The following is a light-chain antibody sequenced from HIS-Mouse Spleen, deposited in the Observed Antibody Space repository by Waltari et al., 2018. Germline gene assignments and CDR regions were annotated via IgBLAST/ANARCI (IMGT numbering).Light chain of an antibody. CDR1: SSNIGSNY. CDR3: AAWDDSLSGPV. Sequence: QSVMTQPPSASGTPGQRVTISCSGSSSNIGSNYVYWYQKLPGTAPKLLIYRNNERPSGVPDRFSGSKSGTSASRAISGLRSEDEADYYCAAWDDSLSGPVFGGGTKLTVL. CDR2: RNN. J-gene: IGLJ3*02. V-gene: IGLV1-47*01.